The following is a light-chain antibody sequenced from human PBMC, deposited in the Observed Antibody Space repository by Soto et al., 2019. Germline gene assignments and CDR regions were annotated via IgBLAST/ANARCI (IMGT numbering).Light chain of an antibody. J-gene: IGKJ5*01. V-gene: IGKV4-1*01. CDR3: QQYYSTPIT. CDR1: QSVLYSSNNMNY. Sequence: DIVLTQSPDSLAVSLGERATINCKSSQSVLYSSNNMNYLAWYQQKPEQPPQLLIYWASTRESGVPDRFSGSGSGADFTLTISSLQAEDVAVYYCQQYYSTPITFGQGTRLEIK. CDR2: WAS.